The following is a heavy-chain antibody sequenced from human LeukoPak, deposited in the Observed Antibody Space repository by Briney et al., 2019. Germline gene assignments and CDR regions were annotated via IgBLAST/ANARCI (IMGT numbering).Heavy chain of an antibody. D-gene: IGHD4-11*01. V-gene: IGHV4-39*01. Sequence: SETLSLTCTVSGGSISSSSYYWGWIRQPPGKGLEWIGNIYYSGSTYYNPSLKSRVTISVDTSKNQFSLKLSSVTAADTAVYYCARHARHYSGVPYYYTDVWGKGTTVTVSS. CDR1: GGSISSSSYY. J-gene: IGHJ6*03. CDR3: ARHARHYSGVPYYYTDV. CDR2: IYYSGST.